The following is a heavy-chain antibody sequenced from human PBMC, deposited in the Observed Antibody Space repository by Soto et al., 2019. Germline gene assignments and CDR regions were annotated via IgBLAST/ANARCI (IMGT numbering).Heavy chain of an antibody. Sequence: SETLSLTCTVSGGSISSYYLSWIRQPAGKGLEWIGRIYTSGSTNYNPSLKSRVTMSVDTSKNQFSLKLSSVTAADTAVYYCARFNYGSGSPPLERWFDPWGQGTLVTVYS. CDR3: ARFNYGSGSPPLERWFDP. CDR2: IYTSGST. V-gene: IGHV4-4*07. CDR1: GGSISSYY. D-gene: IGHD3-10*01. J-gene: IGHJ5*02.